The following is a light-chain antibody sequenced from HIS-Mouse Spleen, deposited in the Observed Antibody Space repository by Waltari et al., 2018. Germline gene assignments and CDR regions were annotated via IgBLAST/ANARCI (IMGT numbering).Light chain of an antibody. Sequence: DIQMTRSPSTLSASVGDRVTITCRASQSISSWLAWYQQKPGKAPKLLIYKACSLESGVPSRFSGSGSGTEFTLTISSLQPDDFATYYCQQYNSYSLTFGGGTKVEIK. CDR1: QSISSW. J-gene: IGKJ4*01. CDR3: QQYNSYSLT. CDR2: KAC. V-gene: IGKV1-5*03.